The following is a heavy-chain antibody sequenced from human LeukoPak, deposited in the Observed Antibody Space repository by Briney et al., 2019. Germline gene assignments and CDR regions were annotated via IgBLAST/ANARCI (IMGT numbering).Heavy chain of an antibody. CDR3: ARESSCYPYYFDF. D-gene: IGHD3-22*01. Sequence: SQTLSLTSTVSGGSISSGSNSWNWIRQPAGKDPEWIGRIYSSGSTSYNPSLKSRATISVDTSKKQFSLTLSSVTAADTAVYYCARESSCYPYYFDFWGQGTLVTLSS. V-gene: IGHV4-61*02. CDR1: GGSISSGSNS. CDR2: IYSSGST. J-gene: IGHJ4*02.